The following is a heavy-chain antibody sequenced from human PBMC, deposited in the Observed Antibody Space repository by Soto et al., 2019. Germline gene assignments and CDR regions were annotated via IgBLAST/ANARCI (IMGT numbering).Heavy chain of an antibody. CDR2: IIPILGIA. Sequence: SVKVSCKASGGTFSSYTISWVRQAPGQGLEWMGRIIPILGIANYAQKFQGRVTITADKSTSTAYMELSSLRSEDTAVYYCAREWEDYYDSSGYDYWGQGTLVTVSS. D-gene: IGHD3-22*01. CDR1: GGTFSSYT. J-gene: IGHJ4*02. CDR3: AREWEDYYDSSGYDY. V-gene: IGHV1-69*04.